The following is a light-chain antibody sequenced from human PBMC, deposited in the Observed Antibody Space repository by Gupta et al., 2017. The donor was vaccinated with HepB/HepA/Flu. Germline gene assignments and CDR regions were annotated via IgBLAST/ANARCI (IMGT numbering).Light chain of an antibody. V-gene: IGKV3-20*01. CDR3: QHYDDSIPLN. J-gene: IGKJ4*01. Sequence: EIVLTQSPGTLSLSPGERATLSCRASQSFTSGYLAWYQQKPGQAPRLLIYGASSRATDIPDRFSGSGSGTDFTLTISRLEPEDFAVYYCQHYDDSIPLNFGAGTKVEMK. CDR1: QSFTSGY. CDR2: GAS.